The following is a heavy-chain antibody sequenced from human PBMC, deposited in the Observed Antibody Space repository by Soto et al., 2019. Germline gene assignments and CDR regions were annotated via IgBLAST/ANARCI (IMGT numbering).Heavy chain of an antibody. CDR2: VGGTGSDT. J-gene: IGHJ3*02. Sequence: EVQLLESGGGLVQPGGSLEISCGASGFNFGNYAMSWVRQAPGKGPEWVSSVGGTGSDTDYADSVRGRFTISRDNSKNTLYLHMNSLRAEDTAIYFCAKDFIPRKSIYDPFDIWGQGTTVTVSS. V-gene: IGHV3-23*01. D-gene: IGHD2-21*01. CDR3: AKDFIPRKSIYDPFDI. CDR1: GFNFGNYA.